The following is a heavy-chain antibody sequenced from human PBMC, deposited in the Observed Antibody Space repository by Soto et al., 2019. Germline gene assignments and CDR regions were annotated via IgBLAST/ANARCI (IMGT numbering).Heavy chain of an antibody. CDR1: GGSVSSGSYY. Sequence: YLTCTVSGGSVSSGSYYWSWIRQPPGKGLEWIGYIYYSGSTNYNPSLKSRVTISVDTSKNQFSLKLSSVTAADTAVYYCARVQTVGMSGSPGDSWGQGTLVTVYS. CDR2: IYYSGST. V-gene: IGHV4-61*01. CDR3: ARVQTVGMSGSPGDS. J-gene: IGHJ4*02. D-gene: IGHD3-10*01.